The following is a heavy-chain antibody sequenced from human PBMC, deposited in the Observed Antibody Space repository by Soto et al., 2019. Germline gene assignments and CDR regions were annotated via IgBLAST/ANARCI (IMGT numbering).Heavy chain of an antibody. D-gene: IGHD1-1*01. J-gene: IGHJ4*02. V-gene: IGHV4-59*01. CDR3: ARVTTGNIFDS. CDR2: IYYNGNT. Sequence: QVQLQESGPGLVKPSETLSLTCTVSGGSISGYFWSWIRQPPGKGLEWIGYIYYNGNTYYNPSLKSRVTMSVATSRNQFSLNLTSVTAADTAVYYCARVTTGNIFDSWGQGTLVVVSS. CDR1: GGSISGYF.